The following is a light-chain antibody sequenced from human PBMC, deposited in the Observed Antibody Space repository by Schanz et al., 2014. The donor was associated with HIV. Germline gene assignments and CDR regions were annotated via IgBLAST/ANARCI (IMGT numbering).Light chain of an antibody. CDR2: DVS. Sequence: QSALTQPPAASGSPGQSVTISCTEASGDVSVHNYVSWYQQHPGKAPKLIIFDVSERPSAVPDRFSGSKSGNTASLTVSGLQAEDEADYYCSSYAGSNNLVFGGGTKLTVL. V-gene: IGLV2-8*01. CDR1: SGDVSVHNY. J-gene: IGLJ2*01. CDR3: SSYAGSNNLV.